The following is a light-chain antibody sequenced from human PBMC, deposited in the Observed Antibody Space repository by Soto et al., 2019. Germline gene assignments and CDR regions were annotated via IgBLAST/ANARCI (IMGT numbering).Light chain of an antibody. CDR2: GAS. CDR1: QSVSSSY. J-gene: IGKJ2*01. V-gene: IGKV3-20*01. CDR3: QQYGSSHT. Sequence: EIVLTQSPGTLSLSPGERATLSCRASQSVSSSYLAWYQQKPGQAPRLLIYGASGRATGIPDRFSGSGSGTDFTLTISRLEPEDFAVYYCQQYGSSHTFGQGPKLEIK.